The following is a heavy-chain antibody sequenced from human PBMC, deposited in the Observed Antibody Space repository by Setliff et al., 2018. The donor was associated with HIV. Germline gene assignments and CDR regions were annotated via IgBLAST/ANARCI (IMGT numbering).Heavy chain of an antibody. Sequence: PGGSLRLSCSASGFTFSNYNMHWVRQAPGKGLDYVSAITTTGGNTYYADSVKGRFTISRDNAKNSLYLQMNSLRAEDTAVYYCAKDFSPEGLYYSGSGSHDYWGQGTLVTVSS. CDR3: AKDFSPEGLYYSGSGSHDY. D-gene: IGHD3-10*01. J-gene: IGHJ4*02. CDR1: GFTFSNYN. CDR2: ITTTGGNT. V-gene: IGHV3-64*04.